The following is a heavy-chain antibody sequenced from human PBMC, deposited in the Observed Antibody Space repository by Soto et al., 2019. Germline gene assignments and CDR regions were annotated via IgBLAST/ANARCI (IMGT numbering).Heavy chain of an antibody. CDR3: ARDLSGDYGALDT. Sequence: HPGGSLRLSCAPCGFTFSSYGMHWARQAPGKGLEWVAVIWYDGSNKVYADSVKGRFTISRDNSKNTLYLQMNSLRAEDTAVYYCARDLSGDYGALDTWGQGTMVTVSS. J-gene: IGHJ3*02. CDR2: IWYDGSNK. CDR1: GFTFSSYG. V-gene: IGHV3-33*01. D-gene: IGHD4-17*01.